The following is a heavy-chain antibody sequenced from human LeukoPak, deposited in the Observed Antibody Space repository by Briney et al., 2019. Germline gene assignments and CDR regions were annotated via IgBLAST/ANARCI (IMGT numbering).Heavy chain of an antibody. J-gene: IGHJ6*02. V-gene: IGHV3-48*03. CDR2: ISSSGSTI. CDR3: ARDQGWLVKNYYGMDV. CDR1: GFTLSSYE. Sequence: GGSLRLSCAASGFTLSSYEMNWVRQAPGKGLEWVSYISSSGSTIYYADSVKGRFTISRDNAKNSLYLQMNSLRAEDTAVYYCARDQGWLVKNYYGMDVWGQGTTVTISS. D-gene: IGHD6-19*01.